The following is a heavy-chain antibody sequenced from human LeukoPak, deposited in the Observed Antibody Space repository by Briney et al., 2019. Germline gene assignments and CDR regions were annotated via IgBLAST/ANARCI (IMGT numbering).Heavy chain of an antibody. CDR1: ALTFSDYS. V-gene: IGHV3-48*01. Sequence: GGSQRLSCAASALTFSDYSMNWVRQAPGKGLEWISYISSNGSTIYYAASVKGRFTISRDSAKNSLYLQMNGLRAEDTAIYYCARGPKTSFDYWGQGTLVTVSS. CDR2: ISSNGSTI. J-gene: IGHJ4*02. CDR3: ARGPKTSFDY.